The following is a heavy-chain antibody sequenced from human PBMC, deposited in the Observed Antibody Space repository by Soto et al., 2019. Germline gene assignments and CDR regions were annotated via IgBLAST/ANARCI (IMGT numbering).Heavy chain of an antibody. CDR1: VVSVRNNY. CDR3: ARLLGGGDAYNFLDY. CDR2: IFHDGTT. D-gene: IGHD3-16*01. V-gene: IGHV4-59*02. J-gene: IGHJ4*02. Sequence: PSETLYLGCSVSVVSVRNNYWSWLRQPPGKGLEWIGYIFHDGTTKYNPSLRTRVTMSVDMPENQFSLKLTSVTPADTAVYYCARLLGGGDAYNFLDYWGPGTLVTVSS.